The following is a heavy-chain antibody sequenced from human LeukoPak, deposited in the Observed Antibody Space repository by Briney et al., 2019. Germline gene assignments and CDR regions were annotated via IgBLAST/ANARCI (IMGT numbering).Heavy chain of an antibody. J-gene: IGHJ4*02. CDR3: ARGYIDNLGYSPRSSFDS. Sequence: GGSLRLSCAASGFSFSAYSMNWVRQAPGKGLEWVSSISSTSRRSDIFYAESVKGRFTISRDNTKNSLFLQMNSLVAEDTAVYYCARGYIDNLGYSPRSSFDSWGQGSLVTVSS. V-gene: IGHV3-21*01. CDR2: ISSTSRRSDI. D-gene: IGHD3-22*01. CDR1: GFSFSAYS.